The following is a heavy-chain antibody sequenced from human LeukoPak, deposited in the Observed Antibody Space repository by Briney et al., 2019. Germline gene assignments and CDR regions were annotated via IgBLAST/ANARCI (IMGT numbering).Heavy chain of an antibody. CDR3: ARGRESSSWYASLNWFDP. Sequence: GASVKVSCKASGYTFTSYDINWVRQATGQGLEWMGWMNPNSGNTGYAQKFQGRVTMTRNTSISTAYMELSSLRSDDTAVYYCARGRESSSWYASLNWFDPWGQGTLGTVSA. CDR1: GYTFTSYD. CDR2: MNPNSGNT. V-gene: IGHV1-8*01. D-gene: IGHD6-13*01. J-gene: IGHJ5*02.